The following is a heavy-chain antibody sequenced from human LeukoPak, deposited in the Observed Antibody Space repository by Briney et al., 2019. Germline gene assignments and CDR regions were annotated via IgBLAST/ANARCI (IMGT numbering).Heavy chain of an antibody. CDR3: ARRNQEQLGAFDI. CDR1: GGSISSSSYY. Sequence: SETLSLTCTVSGGSISSSSYYWGWIRQPPGKGLEWIGSIYYSGSTYYNPSLKSRVTISVDTSKNQFSLKLSSVTAADTAVHYCARRNQEQLGAFDIWGQGTMVTVSS. J-gene: IGHJ3*02. V-gene: IGHV4-39*07. D-gene: IGHD6-13*01. CDR2: IYYSGST.